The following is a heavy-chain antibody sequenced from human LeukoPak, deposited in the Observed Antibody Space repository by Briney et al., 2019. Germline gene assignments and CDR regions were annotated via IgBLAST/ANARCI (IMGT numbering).Heavy chain of an antibody. J-gene: IGHJ4*02. CDR3: AKDLNTAMAPQPPYFDY. Sequence: GGSLRLSCAASGFTFSSYGMHWVRQAPGKGLEWVAVISYDGSNKYYADSVKGRFTISRDNSKNTLYLQMNSLRAEDTAVYYCAKDLNTAMAPQPPYFDYWGQGTLVTVSS. CDR2: ISYDGSNK. V-gene: IGHV3-30*18. CDR1: GFTFSSYG. D-gene: IGHD5-18*01.